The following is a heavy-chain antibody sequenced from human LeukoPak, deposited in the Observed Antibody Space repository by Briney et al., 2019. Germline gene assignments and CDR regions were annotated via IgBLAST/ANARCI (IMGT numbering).Heavy chain of an antibody. V-gene: IGHV3-30*03. D-gene: IGHD4-17*01. CDR1: GFIFSDYG. CDR3: ARTVGDYLDY. J-gene: IGHJ4*02. CDR2: PSYDGSNE. Sequence: PGRSLRLSCAASGFIFSDYGMHWVRQAPGKGLEWVAVPSYDGSNEYYADSVKGRFTISRDNSKNTLHLQMNSLRVEDTAVYYCARTVGDYLDYWGQGTLVTVSS.